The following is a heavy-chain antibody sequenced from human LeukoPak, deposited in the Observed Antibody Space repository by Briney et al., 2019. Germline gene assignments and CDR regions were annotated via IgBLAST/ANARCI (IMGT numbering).Heavy chain of an antibody. D-gene: IGHD3-22*01. CDR3: ARVTYYYDSSGYYYANYYFDY. V-gene: IGHV4-39*07. CDR2: IYYSGST. J-gene: IGHJ4*02. CDR1: GGSISSGSYY. Sequence: SETLSLTCTVSGGSISSGSYYWGWIRQPPGKGLEWIGSIYYSGSTYYNPSLKSRVTISVDTSKNQFSLKLSSVTAADTAVYYCARVTYYYDSSGYYYANYYFDYWGQGTLVTVSS.